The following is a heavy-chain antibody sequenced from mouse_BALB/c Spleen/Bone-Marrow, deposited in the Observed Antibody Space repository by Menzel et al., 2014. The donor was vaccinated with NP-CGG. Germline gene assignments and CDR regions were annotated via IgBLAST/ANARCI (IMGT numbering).Heavy chain of an antibody. J-gene: IGHJ4*01. CDR1: GSTFTNYT. Sequence: QVQLKQSGAELARPGASVQMSCKASGSTFTNYTMHWIKQRPGQGLEWIGYINPSSGYTNRNQKFKVKATLTADKSSSTAYMQLSSLTSEASAVYYCARGHYGSSYSAVDYWGQGTSVTVSS. CDR3: ARGHYGSSYSAVDY. V-gene: IGHV1-4*01. CDR2: INPSSGYT. D-gene: IGHD1-1*01.